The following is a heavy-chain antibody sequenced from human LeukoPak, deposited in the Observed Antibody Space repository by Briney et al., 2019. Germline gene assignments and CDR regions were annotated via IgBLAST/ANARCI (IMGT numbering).Heavy chain of an antibody. CDR2: IIPIFGTA. Sequence: SVKVSCKASGGTFSSYAISWVRQAPGQGLEWMGGIIPIFGTANYAQKFQGRITITADESTSTAYMELSSLRSEDTAVYYCARAGAYDILTGYYIWGQGTMVTVSS. J-gene: IGHJ3*02. CDR1: GGTFSSYA. CDR3: ARAGAYDILTGYYI. V-gene: IGHV1-69*13. D-gene: IGHD3-9*01.